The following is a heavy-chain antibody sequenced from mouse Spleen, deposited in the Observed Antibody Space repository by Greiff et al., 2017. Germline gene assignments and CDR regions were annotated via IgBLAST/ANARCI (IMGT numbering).Heavy chain of an antibody. CDR2: IHPNSGST. J-gene: IGHJ2*01. V-gene: IGHV1-64*01. Sequence: QVQLQQPGAELVKPGASVKLSCKASGYTFTSYWMHWVKQRPGQGLEWIGMIHPNSGSTNYNEKFKSKATLTVDKSSSTAYMQLSSLTSEDSAVYYCARISWDVYYFDYWGQGTTLTVSS. CDR1: GYTFTSYW. CDR3: ARISWDVYYFDY. D-gene: IGHD4-1*01.